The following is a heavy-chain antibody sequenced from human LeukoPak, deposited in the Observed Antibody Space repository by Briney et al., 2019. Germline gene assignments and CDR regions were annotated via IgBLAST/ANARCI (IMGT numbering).Heavy chain of an antibody. Sequence: GGSLRLSCAASGFTFSSYAMNWVRQAPGKGLEWVAVISYDGSNKYYADSVKGRFTISRDNSKNTLYLQMNSLRAEDTAVYYCARSAAFYYYGMDVWGQGTTVTVSS. J-gene: IGHJ6*02. V-gene: IGHV3-30*04. CDR3: ARSAAFYYYGMDV. D-gene: IGHD6-25*01. CDR1: GFTFSSYA. CDR2: ISYDGSNK.